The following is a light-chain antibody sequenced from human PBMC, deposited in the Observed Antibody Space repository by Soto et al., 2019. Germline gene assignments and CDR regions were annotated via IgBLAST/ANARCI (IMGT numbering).Light chain of an antibody. CDR3: SSYTSSIPLV. CDR1: SSDVGGYNY. CDR2: DVS. V-gene: IGLV2-14*03. J-gene: IGLJ2*01. Sequence: QSVLTQPASVSGSPGQSITISCTGTSSDVGGYNYVSWYQQHPGKAPKLMIYDVSNRPSGVSNRFSGSKSGNTASLSISGLQAEDAADYYCSSYTSSIPLVFGGGTKLTVL.